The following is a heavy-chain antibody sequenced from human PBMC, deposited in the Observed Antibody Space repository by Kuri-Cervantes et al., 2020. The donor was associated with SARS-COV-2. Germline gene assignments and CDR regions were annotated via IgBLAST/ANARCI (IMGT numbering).Heavy chain of an antibody. Sequence: SVKVSCKASGGTFSSYAISWVRQAPGQGLEWMGGIIPIFGTANYAQKFQGRVTITADESTSTAYLDLANLTSDDAAVYFCARGGQLWTFAFDNWGQGALVTVSS. CDR2: IIPIFGTA. D-gene: IGHD5-18*01. CDR3: ARGGQLWTFAFDN. J-gene: IGHJ4*02. V-gene: IGHV1-69*13. CDR1: GGTFSSYA.